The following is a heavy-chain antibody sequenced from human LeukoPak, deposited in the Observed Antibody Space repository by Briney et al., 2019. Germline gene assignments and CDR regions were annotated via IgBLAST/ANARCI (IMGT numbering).Heavy chain of an antibody. D-gene: IGHD3-3*01. CDR3: ATSLDFWSGFDY. CDR2: INPNSGGT. Sequence: ASVKVSCKASGYTFTGYYMHWVRQAPGQGLEWMGWINPNSGGTNYAQKFQGRVTMTRDTSISTAYMELSSLRSEDTAVYYCATSLDFWSGFDYWGQGTLVTVSS. J-gene: IGHJ4*02. CDR1: GYTFTGYY. V-gene: IGHV1-2*02.